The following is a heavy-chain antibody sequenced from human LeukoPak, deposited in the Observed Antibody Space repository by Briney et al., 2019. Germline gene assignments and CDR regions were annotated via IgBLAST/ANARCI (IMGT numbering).Heavy chain of an antibody. Sequence: PSETLSLTCTVYDGSFTGHYWTWIRQPPGKAPEWIGEINHSGSTFYHPSLKSRVTISIDTSRNLFSLKLSSVTAADTAVYYCARGETDYYDDYGMDVWGQGTTVTVSS. D-gene: IGHD5-24*01. CDR3: ARGETDYYDDYGMDV. J-gene: IGHJ6*02. CDR1: DGSFTGHY. V-gene: IGHV4-34*01. CDR2: INHSGST.